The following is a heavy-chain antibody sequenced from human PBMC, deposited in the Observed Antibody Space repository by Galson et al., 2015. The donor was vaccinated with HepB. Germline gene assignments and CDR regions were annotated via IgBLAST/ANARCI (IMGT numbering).Heavy chain of an antibody. CDR2: INHSGST. V-gene: IGHV4-34*01. CDR3: ARVPWLGGYYYGSGYYYYGMDV. Sequence: ETLSLTCAVYGGSFSGYYWSWIRQPPGKGLEWIGEINHSGSTNYNPSLKSRVSISVDTSKNQFSLKLSSVIAADTAVYYCARVPWLGGYYYGSGYYYYGMDVWGQGTTVTVSS. D-gene: IGHD3-10*01. CDR1: GGSFSGYY. J-gene: IGHJ6*02.